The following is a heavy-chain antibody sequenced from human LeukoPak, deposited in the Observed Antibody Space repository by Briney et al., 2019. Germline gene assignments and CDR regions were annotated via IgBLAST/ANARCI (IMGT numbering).Heavy chain of an antibody. J-gene: IGHJ4*02. Sequence: ASVKVSCKASVYTFTGYYMHWVRQAPGQGREWRGWINPNSGGTNYAQKFQSRVTMTRDTSISTAYMEMSRLRSDDTAVYYCARGPIAAAGYDYFDYWGQGTLVTVSS. CDR2: INPNSGGT. CDR1: VYTFTGYY. D-gene: IGHD6-13*01. V-gene: IGHV1-2*02. CDR3: ARGPIAAAGYDYFDY.